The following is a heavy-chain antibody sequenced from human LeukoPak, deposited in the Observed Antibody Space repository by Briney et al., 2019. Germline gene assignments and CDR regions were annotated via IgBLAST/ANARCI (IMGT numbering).Heavy chain of an antibody. CDR2: IKQDGSEK. CDR3: ARCREDIVVVPAAMDPPYYFDY. J-gene: IGHJ4*02. D-gene: IGHD2-2*01. V-gene: IGHV3-7*01. Sequence: GGSLRLACAAYGFTFGSYWMSWVRQAPGKGLEWVANIKQDGSEKYYVDSVKGRFTISRDNAKNSLYLQMNSLRAEDTAVYYCARCREDIVVVPAAMDPPYYFDYWGQGTLVTVSS. CDR1: GFTFGSYW.